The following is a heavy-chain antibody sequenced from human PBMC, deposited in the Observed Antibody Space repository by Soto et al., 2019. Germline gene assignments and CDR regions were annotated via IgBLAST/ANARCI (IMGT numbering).Heavy chain of an antibody. J-gene: IGHJ4*02. CDR2: INPNSGGT. CDR3: ASGIYGSGSLAPFDY. CDR1: GYTFTGYY. Sequence: VASVKVSCKASGYTFTGYYMHWVRQAPGQGLEWMGWINPNSGGTNYAQKFQGRVTMTRDTSISTAYMELSRLRSDDTAVYYCASGIYGSGSLAPFDYWGQGTLVTVSS. D-gene: IGHD3-10*01. V-gene: IGHV1-2*02.